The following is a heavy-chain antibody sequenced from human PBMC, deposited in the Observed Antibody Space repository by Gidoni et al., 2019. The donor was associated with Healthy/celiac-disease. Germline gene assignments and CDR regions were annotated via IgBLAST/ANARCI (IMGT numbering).Heavy chain of an antibody. CDR2: IIPNFGTA. Sequence: QLQLVQSGAKVPKPASSVPFSCKASAVTFSSYAISWVRQAPGQGLEWMGGIIPNFGTANYAQKLQGRITITADESTSTAYMELSSLRSEDTAVYYCARDVGNWGQGTLVTVSS. CDR1: AVTFSSYA. D-gene: IGHD1-26*01. V-gene: IGHV1-69*01. J-gene: IGHJ4*02. CDR3: ARDVGN.